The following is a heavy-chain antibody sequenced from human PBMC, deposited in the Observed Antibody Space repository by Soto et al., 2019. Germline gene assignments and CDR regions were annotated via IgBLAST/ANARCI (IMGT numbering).Heavy chain of an antibody. V-gene: IGHV3-23*01. CDR2: ITDTGGDT. Sequence: GGSLRLSCAASGFTFINFVMRWVRQTPGKGLEWVSTITDTGGDTYCTDSVKGRFTISRDNSKNTLYLQMTSLRAEDTALYYCTKASSDRHHMDVWGQGTTVTVSS. CDR1: GFTFINFV. CDR3: TKASSDRHHMDV. J-gene: IGHJ6*02.